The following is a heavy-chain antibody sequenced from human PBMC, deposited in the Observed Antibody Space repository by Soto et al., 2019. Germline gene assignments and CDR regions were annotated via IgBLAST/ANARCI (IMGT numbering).Heavy chain of an antibody. CDR3: ARAGVYYYGMDI. CDR2: IYYSGST. V-gene: IGHV4-59*08. D-gene: IGHD3-10*01. J-gene: IGHJ6*02. CDR1: GGSISSYY. Sequence: SETLSLTCTVSGGSISSYYWSWIRQPPGKGLEWIGYIYYSGSTNYNPSLKSRLTMSVDTSKNQFSLKLSSVTAADTAMYYCARAGVYYYGMDIWGQGTTVTVSS.